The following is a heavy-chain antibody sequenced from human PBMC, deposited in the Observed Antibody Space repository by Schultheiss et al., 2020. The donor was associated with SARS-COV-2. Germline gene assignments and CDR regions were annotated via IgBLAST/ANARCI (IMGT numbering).Heavy chain of an antibody. V-gene: IGHV4-4*02. CDR1: GGSISSNNW. CDR3: ARENFDY. J-gene: IGHJ4*02. CDR2: IFYSGST. Sequence: SETLSLTCAVSGGSISSNNWWTWVRQSPGKGLEWIGEIFYSGSTNYNPSLKSRVTISVDTSKNQFSLKLSSVTAADTAVYYCARENFDYWGQGTLVTVSS.